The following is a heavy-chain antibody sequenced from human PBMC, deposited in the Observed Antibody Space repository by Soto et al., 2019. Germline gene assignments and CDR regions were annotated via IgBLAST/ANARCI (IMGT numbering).Heavy chain of an antibody. J-gene: IGHJ4*02. CDR2: ISSSSSYI. CDR3: ARVRGYSYGSLDY. D-gene: IGHD5-18*01. Sequence: EVQLVESGGGLVKPGGSLRLSCAASGFTFSSYSMNWVRQAPGKRLEWVSSISSSSSYIYYADSVKGRFTISRDNAKNSLYLQMNSLRAEDTAVYYCARVRGYSYGSLDYWGQGTLVTVSS. V-gene: IGHV3-21*01. CDR1: GFTFSSYS.